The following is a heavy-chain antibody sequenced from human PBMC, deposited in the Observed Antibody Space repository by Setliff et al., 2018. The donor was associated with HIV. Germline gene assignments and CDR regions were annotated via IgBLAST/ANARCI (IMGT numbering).Heavy chain of an antibody. Sequence: ASVKVSCKVSGYTLTELSMHWVRQAPGKGLEWMGGFDPEEIETVYAQKFQGRVTMTQDMSTDTASMELRSLRSEDTAVYYCARSPPTQVTPFDYWDRGTLVTVSS. V-gene: IGHV1-24*01. D-gene: IGHD4-4*01. CDR2: FDPEEIET. CDR1: GYTLTELS. CDR3: ARSPPTQVTPFDY. J-gene: IGHJ4*02.